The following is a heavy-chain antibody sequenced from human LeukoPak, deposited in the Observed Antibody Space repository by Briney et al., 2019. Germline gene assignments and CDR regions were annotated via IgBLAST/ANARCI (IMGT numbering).Heavy chain of an antibody. V-gene: IGHV3-23*01. J-gene: IGHJ4*02. CDR2: ISGSGGST. D-gene: IGHD3-22*01. Sequence: PGGSLRLSCAASGFTFSSYAMSWVRQAPGKGLEWVSAISGSGGSTYYADSVKGRFTISRDNSKNTLYLQMNSLRAEDTAVYYCAKVGYYYDSSGYPTYYFDYWGQGTLVTVSS. CDR3: AKVGYYYDSSGYPTYYFDY. CDR1: GFTFSSYA.